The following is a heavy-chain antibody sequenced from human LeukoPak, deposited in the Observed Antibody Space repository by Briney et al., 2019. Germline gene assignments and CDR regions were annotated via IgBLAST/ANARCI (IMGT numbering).Heavy chain of an antibody. CDR3: AKGFDYYGSGSYYYELDY. CDR1: EFSVGSNY. CDR2: IYSGGST. J-gene: IGHJ4*02. Sequence: GGSLRLSCAASEFSVGSNYMTWVRQAPGKGLEWVSLIYSGGSTYYADSVKGRFTISRDNSKNTLYLQMNSLRAEDTAVYYCAKGFDYYGSGSYYYELDYWGQGTLVTVSS. D-gene: IGHD3-10*01. V-gene: IGHV3-66*01.